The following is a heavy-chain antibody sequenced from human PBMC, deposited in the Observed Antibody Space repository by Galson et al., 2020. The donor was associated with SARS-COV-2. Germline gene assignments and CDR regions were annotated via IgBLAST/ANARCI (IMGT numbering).Heavy chain of an antibody. CDR2: ISSSSSYI. CDR3: ARPVGGHDAFDI. J-gene: IGHJ3*02. V-gene: IGHV3-21*01. D-gene: IGHD2-15*01. Sequence: NSGGSLRLSCAASGFTFSSYSMNWVRQAPGKGLEWVSSISSSSSYIYYADSVKGRFTISRDNAKNSLYLQMNSLRAEDTAVYYCARPVGGHDAFDIWGQGTMVTVSS. CDR1: GFTFSSYS.